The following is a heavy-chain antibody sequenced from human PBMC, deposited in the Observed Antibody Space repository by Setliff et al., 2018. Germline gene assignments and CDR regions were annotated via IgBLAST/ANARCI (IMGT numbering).Heavy chain of an antibody. V-gene: IGHV1-18*01. D-gene: IGHD1-26*01. Sequence: ASVKVSCKASGYTFTSYGISRVRQVPGQGLEWMGWITIYNGNTNYAQKFQDRVSMTTDASTGTAYMELSSLTSDDTAVYYCARAHLPGSGSYFGFDYWGQGTLVTVSS. CDR3: ARAHLPGSGSYFGFDY. J-gene: IGHJ4*02. CDR2: ITIYNGNT. CDR1: GYTFTSYG.